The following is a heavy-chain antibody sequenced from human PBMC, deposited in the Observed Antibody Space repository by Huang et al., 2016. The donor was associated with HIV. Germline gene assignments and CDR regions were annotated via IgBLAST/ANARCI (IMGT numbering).Heavy chain of an antibody. CDR1: GFSISSYW. CDR3: ARDPRIQSWLNFFDY. D-gene: IGHD3-22*01. J-gene: IGHJ4*02. Sequence: EVQLVESGGGLVQPGGSLRLSCAASGFSISSYWMHWVRQAPGKGLVWVESIKRDGRSTSYADSVKGRFTISRDNAKNTLYLQMNSLRAEDTAVYYCARDPRIQSWLNFFDYWGQGTLVSVSS. CDR2: IKRDGRST. V-gene: IGHV3-74*01.